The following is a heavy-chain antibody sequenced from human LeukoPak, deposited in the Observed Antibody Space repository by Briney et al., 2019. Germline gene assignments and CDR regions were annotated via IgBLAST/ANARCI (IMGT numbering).Heavy chain of an antibody. CDR3: ASSASGDYYYYMDV. CDR2: ISAYNGNT. CDR1: GYTFTSYG. D-gene: IGHD3-10*01. Sequence: ASVKVSCKASGYTFTSYGISWVRQAPGQGLEWMGWISAYNGNTNYAQKFQGRVTITADKSTSTAYMELSSLRSEDTAVYYCASSASGDYYYYMDVWGKGTTVTVSS. J-gene: IGHJ6*03. V-gene: IGHV1-18*01.